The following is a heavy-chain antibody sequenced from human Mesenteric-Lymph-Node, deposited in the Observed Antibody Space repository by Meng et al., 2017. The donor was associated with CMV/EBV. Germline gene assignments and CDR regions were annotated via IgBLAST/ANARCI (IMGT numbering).Heavy chain of an antibody. D-gene: IGHD3-16*01. Sequence: ASVKVSCKASGYTFTDFYMYWVRQAPGQGLEWMGWINPNSGATNFALKFQGRVTMTRDTAITTAYMELNRLRSDDTAVYYCARFTFGGAVFNPDYDYWGQGTLVTVSS. V-gene: IGHV1-2*02. CDR1: GYTFTDFY. J-gene: IGHJ4*02. CDR2: INPNSGAT. CDR3: ARFTFGGAVFNPDYDY.